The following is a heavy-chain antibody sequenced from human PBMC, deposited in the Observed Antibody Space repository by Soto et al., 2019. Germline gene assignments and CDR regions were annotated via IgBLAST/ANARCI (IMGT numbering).Heavy chain of an antibody. Sequence: SETLSLTCNVSGESIISSYLYWGWVRQPPGKGLEWIGSIFYLGSSYYNPSLKSRVTMSVDTSKNQFSLRLRSVTAADTASYFCARHSSALRKNKWFEPGGELIMVTVCS. CDR3: ARHSSALRKNKWFEP. CDR1: GESIISSYLY. CDR2: IFYLGSS. J-gene: IGHJ5*02. V-gene: IGHV4-39*01.